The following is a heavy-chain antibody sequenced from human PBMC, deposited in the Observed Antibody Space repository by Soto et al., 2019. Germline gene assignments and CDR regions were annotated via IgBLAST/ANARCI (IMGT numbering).Heavy chain of an antibody. CDR3: AREASLSGYSSGRELDY. CDR1: RYTFTGYY. Sequence: ASVKVSCKISRYTFTGYYMHWVRQAPGQGLEWMGWINPNSGDTHYAQMFQGRVTLTSDTSISTAYMELSRLRSDDTAVYYCAREASLSGYSSGRELDYWG. CDR2: INPNSGDT. D-gene: IGHD6-25*01. V-gene: IGHV1-2*02. J-gene: IGHJ4*01.